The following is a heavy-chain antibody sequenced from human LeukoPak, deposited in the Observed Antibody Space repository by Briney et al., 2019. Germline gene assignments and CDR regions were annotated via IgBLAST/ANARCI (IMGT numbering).Heavy chain of an antibody. V-gene: IGHV6-1*01. Sequence: SQTLSLTCALSGDSVSSNSAAWHWLRQSPSRGLEWLGRTYHRSKWYNEYALSVRSRISINPDTSNNQFSLQLNSVAPEDTAVYYCARTNGYLDYWGQGILVTVSS. CDR1: GDSVSSNSAA. CDR2: TYHRSKWYN. J-gene: IGHJ4*02. CDR3: ARTNGYLDY. D-gene: IGHD4-17*01.